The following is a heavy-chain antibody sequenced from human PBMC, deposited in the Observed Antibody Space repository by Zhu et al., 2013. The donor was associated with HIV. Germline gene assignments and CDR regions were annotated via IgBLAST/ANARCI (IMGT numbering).Heavy chain of an antibody. CDR2: ISAYNGNT. CDR1: GGTFSSYA. D-gene: IGHD6-19*01. J-gene: IGHJ4*02. V-gene: IGHV1-18*01. Sequence: QVQLVQSGAEVKKPGSSVKVSCKASGGTFSSYAISWVRQAPGQGLEWMGWISAYNGNTNYAQKLQGRVTMTTDTSTSTAYMELRSLRSDDTAVYYCARIQNPGIPVAGKTDFDYWGQGTLVTVSS. CDR3: ARIQNPGIPVAGKTDFDY.